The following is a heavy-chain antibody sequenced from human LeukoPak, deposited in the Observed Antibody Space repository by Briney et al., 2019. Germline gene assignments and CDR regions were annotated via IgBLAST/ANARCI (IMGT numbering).Heavy chain of an antibody. CDR1: GGSISSSIYY. Sequence: SETLSLTCIVSGGSISSSIYYWAWVRQPPGKGLEWIGTVFYNGATQYSPSLRSRVTISIDTSTNQFSLKLTSVTAADTALYYCARDRLSLGAFDIWGQGTMVTVSS. D-gene: IGHD7-27*01. CDR3: ARDRLSLGAFDI. V-gene: IGHV4-39*07. CDR2: VFYNGAT. J-gene: IGHJ3*02.